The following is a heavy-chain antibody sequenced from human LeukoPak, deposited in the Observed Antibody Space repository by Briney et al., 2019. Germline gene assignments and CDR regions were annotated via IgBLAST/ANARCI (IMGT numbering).Heavy chain of an antibody. CDR3: ARHFSSRAHGDFDY. CDR2: IHYSGST. CDR1: GGSISSYY. V-gene: IGHV4-59*08. Sequence: PSETLSLTCTVFGGSISSYYWSWIRQSPGKGLEWIAYIHYSGSTNYNPSLKSRVTMSVDTSKNQLSLQLSSVTAADTAVYYCARHFSSRAHGDFDYWGQGTLVTVSS. J-gene: IGHJ4*02. D-gene: IGHD7-27*01.